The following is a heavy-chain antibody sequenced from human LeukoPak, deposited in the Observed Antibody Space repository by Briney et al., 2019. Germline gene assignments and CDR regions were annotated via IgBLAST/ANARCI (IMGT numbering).Heavy chain of an antibody. J-gene: IGHJ4*02. D-gene: IGHD6-19*01. CDR1: GGSMSPYH. CDR2: IYYSGST. V-gene: IGHV4-59*08. CDR3: ARAVSGRFDY. Sequence: SETLSLTCAVSGGSMSPYHWGWIRQPPGKGLEWTGYIYYSGSTNYNPSLNSRVTISVDTSKNQFSLRLSSVTAADTAIYYCARAVSGRFDYWGQGTLVTVSS.